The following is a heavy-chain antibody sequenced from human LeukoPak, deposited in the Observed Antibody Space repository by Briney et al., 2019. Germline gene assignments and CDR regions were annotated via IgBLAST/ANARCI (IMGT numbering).Heavy chain of an antibody. CDR3: AKGALGYCSGGTCYAFDY. CDR2: ISGSGGST. D-gene: IGHD2-15*01. J-gene: IGHJ4*02. V-gene: IGHV3-23*01. CDR1: GFTFSSYA. Sequence: GGSLRLSCAASGFTFSSYAMSWVRQAPGKGLEWVSAISGSGGSTYYADSVKGRFTISRDNSKNTLYLQMNSLRAEDTAVYYCAKGALGYCSGGTCYAFDYWGQGTLVTVSS.